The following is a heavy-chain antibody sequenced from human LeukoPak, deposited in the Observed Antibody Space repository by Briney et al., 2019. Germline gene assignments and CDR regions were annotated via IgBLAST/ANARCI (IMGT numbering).Heavy chain of an antibody. CDR2: ISGSGGST. V-gene: IGHV3-23*01. CDR3: AKDRSPYNWNSLDY. J-gene: IGHJ4*02. Sequence: GGSLRLSCAASGFTFSSYAMYWVRQAPEKGLEWVSGISGSGGSTYYADSVKGRFTISRDNSKNTLYLQMNSLRAEDTAVYYCAKDRSPYNWNSLDYWGQGTLVTVSS. CDR1: GFTFSSYA. D-gene: IGHD1-7*01.